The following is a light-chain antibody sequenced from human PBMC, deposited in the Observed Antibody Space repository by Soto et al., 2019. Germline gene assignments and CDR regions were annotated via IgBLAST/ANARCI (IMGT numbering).Light chain of an antibody. CDR2: EVT. J-gene: IGLJ3*02. CDR1: TSDVGRYDY. CDR3: AARLRSLSRTWV. Sequence: QSVLTQPASVSGSPGQSITISCTGTTSDVGRYDYVSWYQQHPGKAPKLVIFEVTRRPSESSNRFSGSKSGNTASLTISGLQAEDEADYYCAARLRSLSRTWVFGGGTKVTVL. V-gene: IGLV2-14*01.